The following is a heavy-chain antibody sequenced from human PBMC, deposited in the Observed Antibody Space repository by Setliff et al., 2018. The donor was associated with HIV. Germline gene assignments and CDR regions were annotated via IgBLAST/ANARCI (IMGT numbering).Heavy chain of an antibody. CDR2: IYTSGST. V-gene: IGHV4-38-2*01. CDR1: GYSISSGYY. D-gene: IGHD3-3*01. Sequence: SETLSLTCAVSGYSISSGYYWGWIRQPAGKGLEWIGRIYTSGSTNYNPSLKSRVTISVDTSKNQLSLRLSSVAAGDTAVYYCARSIVPVASGYYYFEYWGQGTLVTVSS. CDR3: ARSIVPVASGYYYFEY. J-gene: IGHJ4*02.